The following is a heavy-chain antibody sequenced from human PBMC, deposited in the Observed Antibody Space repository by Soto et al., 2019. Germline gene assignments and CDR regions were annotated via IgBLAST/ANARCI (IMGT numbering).Heavy chain of an antibody. D-gene: IGHD3-3*01. CDR1: GDSISSSNW. CDR2: IYQTGIT. V-gene: IGHV4-4*02. CDR3: ARDQRSAYYHDH. J-gene: IGHJ4*02. Sequence: SETLSLTCAVSGDSISSSNWWTWVRQPPGKGLEWIGDIYQTGITNSNPSLKSRVTMSIDKSKNQFSLKLTSVTAADTAVYYCARDQRSAYYHDHWGQGTLVTVSS.